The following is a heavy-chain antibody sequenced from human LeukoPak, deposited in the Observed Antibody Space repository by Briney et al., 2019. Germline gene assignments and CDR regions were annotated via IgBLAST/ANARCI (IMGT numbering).Heavy chain of an antibody. CDR2: INLSGGST. CDR3: ARDYVDDIPMIKDY. Sequence: VSVKVSCKASGYTFTSYHMHWVRQAPGQGLEWMGKINLSGGSTTYAQKFQGRVTMTRDTSTSTVYMELSSLRSEDTAVYYCARDYVDDIPMIKDYWGQGTLVTVSS. CDR1: GYTFTSYH. V-gene: IGHV1-46*01. J-gene: IGHJ4*02. D-gene: IGHD2-8*01.